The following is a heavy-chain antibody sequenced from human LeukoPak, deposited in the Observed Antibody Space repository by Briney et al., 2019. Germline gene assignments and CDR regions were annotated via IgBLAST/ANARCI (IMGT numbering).Heavy chain of an antibody. Sequence: GGSLRLSCAASGFTLSNSWMHWVRQAPGKGLVWVSRTNGDGSDTSYADSVKGRFTISRDSATNTLYLQMNSLRAEDTAVYYCARDLPVQHWGQGTLVTVSS. J-gene: IGHJ1*01. CDR1: GFTLSNSW. V-gene: IGHV3-74*01. CDR2: TNGDGSDT. CDR3: ARDLPVQH.